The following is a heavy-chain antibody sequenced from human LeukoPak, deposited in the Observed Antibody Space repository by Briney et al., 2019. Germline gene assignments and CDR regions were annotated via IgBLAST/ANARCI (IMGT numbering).Heavy chain of an antibody. Sequence: PGGSLRLSCAASGFTFSSYAMHWVRQAPGKGLEWVAVISYDGSNKYYADSVKGRFTISRDNSKNTLYLQMNSLRAEDTAVYYCAREHNMVRGVILHYFDYWGQGTLVTVSS. CDR1: GFTFSSYA. CDR3: AREHNMVRGVILHYFDY. J-gene: IGHJ4*02. V-gene: IGHV3-30*04. D-gene: IGHD3-10*01. CDR2: ISYDGSNK.